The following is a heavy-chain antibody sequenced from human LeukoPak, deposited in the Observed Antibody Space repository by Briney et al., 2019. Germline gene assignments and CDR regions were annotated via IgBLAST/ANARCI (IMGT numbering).Heavy chain of an antibody. CDR2: ISWNSGSI. D-gene: IGHD1-14*01. Sequence: PGRSLRLSCAASGFTFDDYAMHWVRQAPGKGLEWVSGISWNSGSIGYADSVKGRFTISRDNAKNSLYLQMNSLRADDTALYYCAKDTCETVASPGTAFDIWGQGTLVTVSS. CDR1: GFTFDDYA. V-gene: IGHV3-9*01. CDR3: AKDTCETVASPGTAFDI. J-gene: IGHJ3*02.